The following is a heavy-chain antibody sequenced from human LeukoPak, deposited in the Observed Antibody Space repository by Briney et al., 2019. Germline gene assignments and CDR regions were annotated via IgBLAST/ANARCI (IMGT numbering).Heavy chain of an antibody. V-gene: IGHV3-7*01. J-gene: IGHJ4*02. CDR2: IRQDGGEI. CDR3: ARDKIVGATNFDS. CDR1: GFTFSSYW. Sequence: QPGGSLRLSCAASGFTFSSYWMAWVGQAPGKGLEWVANIRQDGGEIYYVDSVKGRFILSRDNAKNSLYLEMNSLRDEDTAVYYCARDKIVGATNFDSWGQGTLVTVSS. D-gene: IGHD1-26*01.